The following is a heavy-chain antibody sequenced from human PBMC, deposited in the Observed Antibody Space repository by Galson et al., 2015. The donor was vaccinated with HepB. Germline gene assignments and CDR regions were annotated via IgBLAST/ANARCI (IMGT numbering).Heavy chain of an antibody. CDR3: ARDYDGSGSYPYEAFDI. CDR1: GFTVSRIY. J-gene: IGHJ3*02. CDR2: IYSGGTT. Sequence: SLRLSCAASGFTVSRIYMSWVRQAPGKGLEWVSVIYSGGTTYYADPVKGRFTISRHNSKNTLYLQMNSLRAEDTAVYYCARDYDGSGSYPYEAFDIWGQGTMVTVSS. V-gene: IGHV3-53*04. D-gene: IGHD3-10*01.